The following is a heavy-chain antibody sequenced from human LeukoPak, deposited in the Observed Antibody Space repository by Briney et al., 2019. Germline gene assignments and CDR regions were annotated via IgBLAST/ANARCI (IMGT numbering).Heavy chain of an antibody. CDR2: IYPGASDT. CDR3: ARRDYGGKHFDY. J-gene: IGHJ4*02. Sequence: GESLKISCQGSGYSFSSYWITWVRQMPGKGLEWMGIIYPGASDTKYGPSFQGQVTISADRSISTAYLQWSSLKASDTAMYYCARRDYGGKHFDYWGQGTLVTVSS. D-gene: IGHD4-23*01. V-gene: IGHV5-51*01. CDR1: GYSFSSYW.